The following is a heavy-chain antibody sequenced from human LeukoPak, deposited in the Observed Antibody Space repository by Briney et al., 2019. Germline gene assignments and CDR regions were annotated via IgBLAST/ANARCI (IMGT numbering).Heavy chain of an antibody. CDR1: GFTFSNYW. J-gene: IGHJ4*02. CDR2: IKQDRSEK. D-gene: IGHD3-22*01. V-gene: IGHV3-7*03. Sequence: GGSLRLSCAASGFTFSNYWMSWVPQAPGKGLEWVANIKQDRSEKYYVDSVKGRFTISRDNAKNSLHLQMNSLRAEDTAVYYCAKGRAGNYYYDSSDYWGQGALVTVSS. CDR3: AKGRAGNYYYDSSDY.